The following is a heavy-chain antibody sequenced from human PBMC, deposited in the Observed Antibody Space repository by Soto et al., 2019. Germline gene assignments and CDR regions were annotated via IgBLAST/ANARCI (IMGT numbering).Heavy chain of an antibody. CDR2: ISSSSSTI. J-gene: IGHJ3*02. Sequence: GGSLRLSCAASGFTFSSYSMNWVRQAPGKGLEWVSYISSSSSTIYYADSVKGRFTISRDNAKNSLYLQMNSLRAEDTAVYYCARGTLYYDILTGYSALGAFDIWGQGTMVTVSS. CDR3: ARGTLYYDILTGYSALGAFDI. V-gene: IGHV3-48*01. D-gene: IGHD3-9*01. CDR1: GFTFSSYS.